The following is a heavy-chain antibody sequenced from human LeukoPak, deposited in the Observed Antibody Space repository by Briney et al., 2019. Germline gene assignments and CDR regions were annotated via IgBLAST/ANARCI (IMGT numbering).Heavy chain of an antibody. CDR1: GFTFSSYA. J-gene: IGHJ4*02. Sequence: GGSLRLSCAASGFTFSSYAMHWVRQAPGKGLEWVSVIYIDGSTYYADSVQGRFTISRDNSKNTLYLQMNSLTAEDTAVYYCARDFNSRQFDYWGQGALVTVSS. CDR2: IYIDGST. V-gene: IGHV3-53*01. D-gene: IGHD6-13*01. CDR3: ARDFNSRQFDY.